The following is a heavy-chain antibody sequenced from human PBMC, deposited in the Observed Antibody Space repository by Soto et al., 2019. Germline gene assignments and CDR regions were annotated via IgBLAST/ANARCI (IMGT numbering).Heavy chain of an antibody. J-gene: IGHJ6*02. V-gene: IGHV4-59*13. CDR1: GDAISGYY. CDR3: ARVEKYYYNSLDV. Sequence: QVQLQESGPELVKPSETLSLTCAISGDAISGYYWTWIPQRPGTGLAWVGYIYYTGNTKYRPALKSRVTISVDKSKNQFSLMLTSVIAANRAVYYCARVEKYYYNSLDVWGQETTVTVSS. CDR2: IYYTGNT.